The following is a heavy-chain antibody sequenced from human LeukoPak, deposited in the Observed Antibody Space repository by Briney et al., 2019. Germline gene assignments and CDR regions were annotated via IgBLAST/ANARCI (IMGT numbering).Heavy chain of an antibody. J-gene: IGHJ6*03. V-gene: IGHV3-20*04. D-gene: IGHD2-2*01. CDR1: GFTFDDYG. CDR2: INWNGGST. CDR3: ARYSGVVPAATWNYYYFYMDV. Sequence: GGSLRLSCAASGFTFDDYGMSWVRQAPGKGLEWVSGINWNGGSTDYADSVKDRFTISRDNAKNSLYLQVNSLRAEDTALYYCARYSGVVPAATWNYYYFYMDVWGKGTTVTVSS.